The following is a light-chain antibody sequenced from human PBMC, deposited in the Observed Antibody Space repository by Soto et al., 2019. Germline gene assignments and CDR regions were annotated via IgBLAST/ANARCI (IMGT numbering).Light chain of an antibody. J-gene: IGKJ1*01. CDR1: QGISTY. Sequence: DLQLTQSPSFLSASVRDRVTITCRASQGISTYLAWYQQKPGKAPTLLIYAASTLQSGVPSRFSGSGSGTEFTLTISSLKPEDFATYYCPQLNTYPRTSGQGTKVQIK. V-gene: IGKV1-9*01. CDR2: AAS. CDR3: PQLNTYPRT.